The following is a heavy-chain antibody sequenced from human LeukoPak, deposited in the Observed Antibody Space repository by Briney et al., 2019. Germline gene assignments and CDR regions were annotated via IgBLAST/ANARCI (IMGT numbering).Heavy chain of an antibody. CDR3: ARDPDY. V-gene: IGHV4-61*02. J-gene: IGHJ4*02. Sequence: SSETLSLACTVSGGSISSGSYYWSWIRQPARKGLEWIGRIYTSGSTNYNPSLKSRVTISVDTSKNQFSLKLSSVTAADTAVYYCARDPDYWGQGTLVTVSS. CDR2: IYTSGST. CDR1: GGSISSGSYY.